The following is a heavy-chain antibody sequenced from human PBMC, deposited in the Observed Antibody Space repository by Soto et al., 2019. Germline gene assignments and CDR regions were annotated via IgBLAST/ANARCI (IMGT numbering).Heavy chain of an antibody. Sequence: ASVKVSCKASGYTFTSYGISWVRQAPGQGLEWMGRISAYNGNTNYAQKLQGRVTMTTDTSTSTAYMELRSLRSDDTAVYYCARGHIVVVVADTGFDYWGQGTLVTVSS. CDR3: ARGHIVVVVADTGFDY. J-gene: IGHJ4*02. CDR1: GYTFTSYG. V-gene: IGHV1-18*01. CDR2: ISAYNGNT. D-gene: IGHD2-15*01.